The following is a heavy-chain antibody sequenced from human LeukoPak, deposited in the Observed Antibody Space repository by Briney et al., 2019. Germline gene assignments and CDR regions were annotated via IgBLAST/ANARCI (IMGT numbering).Heavy chain of an antibody. V-gene: IGHV1-69*01. CDR3: ARGWLAETTVVTPYNY. D-gene: IGHD4-23*01. CDR1: GGTFSSYD. Sequence: SVKVSCKASGGTFSSYDISWVRQAPGQGLEWMGGITPIFGTAKYAQKFQGRVTITAVESMSTAYMELSSLRSEDTAVYYCARGWLAETTVVTPYNYWGQGTLVTASS. J-gene: IGHJ4*02. CDR2: ITPIFGTA.